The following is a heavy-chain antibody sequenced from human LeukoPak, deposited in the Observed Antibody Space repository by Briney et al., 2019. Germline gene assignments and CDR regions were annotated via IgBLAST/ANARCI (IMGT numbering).Heavy chain of an antibody. V-gene: IGHV1-69*01. CDR3: ARDRQLDPTEDAFDI. Sequence: SVKVSCKASGGAFSSYAISWVRQAPGQGLEWMGGIIPIFGTANYAQKFQGRVTITADESTSTAYMELSSLRSEDTAVYYCARDRQLDPTEDAFDIWGQGTMVTVSS. CDR2: IIPIFGTA. CDR1: GGAFSSYA. D-gene: IGHD1-1*01. J-gene: IGHJ3*02.